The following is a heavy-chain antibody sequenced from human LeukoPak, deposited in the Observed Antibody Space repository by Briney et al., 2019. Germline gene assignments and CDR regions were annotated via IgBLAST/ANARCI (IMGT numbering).Heavy chain of an antibody. V-gene: IGHV4-59*01. CDR1: GGSLSRYY. CDR2: IYYSGST. Sequence: PSETLPLTCTVSGGSLSRYYWSWIRQPPGKGLDGIGYIYYSGSTNYNPSLQSRVTISVDTSKNQFSLKLSSVAAADTAVYYCARAPWKQLSTGYNWFDPWGQGTLVTVSS. CDR3: ARAPWKQLSTGYNWFDP. J-gene: IGHJ5*02. D-gene: IGHD6-13*01.